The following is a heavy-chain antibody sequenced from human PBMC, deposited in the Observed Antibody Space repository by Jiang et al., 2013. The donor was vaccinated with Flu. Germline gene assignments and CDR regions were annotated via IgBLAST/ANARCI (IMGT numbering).Heavy chain of an antibody. Sequence: GVVQPGRSLRLSCAASGFTFSRYAMHWVRQAPGKGLEWAAAISYDGGNKYYADSVKGRFTISRDSSNNTLYLQMTSLRAEDTAVYYCARDDDYGDYGGWFDPWGQGTLVTVSS. J-gene: IGHJ5*02. D-gene: IGHD4-17*01. CDR3: ARDDDYGDYGGWFDP. CDR1: GFTFSRYA. V-gene: IGHV3-30-3*01. CDR2: ISYDGGNK.